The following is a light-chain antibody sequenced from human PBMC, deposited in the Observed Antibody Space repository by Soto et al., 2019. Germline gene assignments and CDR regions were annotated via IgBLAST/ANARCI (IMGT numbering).Light chain of an antibody. J-gene: IGLJ1*01. Sequence: QSALTQPASVSESPGQSITISCTGTSSDVGASDFVSWYQQHPGKAPELIIYEVSNRPSGVSNRFSGSKSGNTASLTISGLQAEDEADYYCSSYTSSSTLYVFGTGTKVTVL. CDR3: SSYTSSSTLYV. V-gene: IGLV2-14*01. CDR1: SSDVGASDF. CDR2: EVS.